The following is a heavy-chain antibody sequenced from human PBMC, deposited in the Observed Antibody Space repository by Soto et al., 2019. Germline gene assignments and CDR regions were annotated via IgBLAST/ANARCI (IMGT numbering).Heavy chain of an antibody. CDR3: ASPSVRGVMTPDPLDY. D-gene: IGHD3-10*01. CDR2: IFYSGST. Sequence: SETLSLTCTVSGGSMSSSSFYWGFIRQPPGKGLEWIGSIFYSGSTYYNPSLKSRVTISVDTSKNQFSLKLSSVTAADTAVYYCASPSVRGVMTPDPLDYWGQGTLVTVSS. V-gene: IGHV4-39*01. CDR1: GGSMSSSSFY. J-gene: IGHJ4*02.